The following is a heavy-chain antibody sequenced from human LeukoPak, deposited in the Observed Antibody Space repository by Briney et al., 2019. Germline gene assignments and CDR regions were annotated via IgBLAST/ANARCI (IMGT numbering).Heavy chain of an antibody. D-gene: IGHD3-22*01. Sequence: GGSLRLSCTASGFKFDDYGMTWVRQAPGKGLEWVSDRDYAHSVRGRFTIYRDNSKNSLYLQMNSLRVEDTAFYYCARDDLLHRNWFDPWGQGTLVTVSS. CDR1: GFKFDDYG. J-gene: IGHJ5*02. V-gene: IGHV3-20*04. CDR3: ARDDLLHRNWFDP. CDR2: R.